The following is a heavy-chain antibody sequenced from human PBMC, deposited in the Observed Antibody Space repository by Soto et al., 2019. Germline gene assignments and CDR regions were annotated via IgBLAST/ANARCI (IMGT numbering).Heavy chain of an antibody. CDR2: IDWDDDK. CDR3: VRLYSNRFEY. CDR1: GFSLSTSGMC. V-gene: IGHV2-70*11. Sequence: SGPTLVNPTQTLTLTCTFSGFSLSTSGMCVTWIRQPPGKALEWLARIDWDDDKYYSTSLKTRLTISKDTSKSLVVLTMTNMDPVDTATYYCVRLYSNRFEYWGQGILVTVSS. D-gene: IGHD4-4*01. J-gene: IGHJ4*02.